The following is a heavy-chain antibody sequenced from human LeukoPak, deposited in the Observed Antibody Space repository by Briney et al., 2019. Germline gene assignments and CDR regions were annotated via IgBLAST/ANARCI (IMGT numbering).Heavy chain of an antibody. CDR2: MNPNSGNT. Sequence: ASVKVSCKASGYTFTSYDINWVRQATGQGLEWMGWMNPNSGNTGYAQKFQGRVTMTRNTSISTAYMELSSLRSEDTAVYYCVRGDEAYCSGGSCYPSYWGQGTLVTVSS. J-gene: IGHJ4*02. V-gene: IGHV1-8*01. CDR3: VRGDEAYCSGGSCYPSY. CDR1: GYTFTSYD. D-gene: IGHD2-15*01.